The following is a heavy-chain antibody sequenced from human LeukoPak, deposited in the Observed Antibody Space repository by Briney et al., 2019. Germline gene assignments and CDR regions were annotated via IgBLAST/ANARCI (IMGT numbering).Heavy chain of an antibody. CDR2: INHSGST. D-gene: IGHD3-22*01. J-gene: IGHJ4*02. V-gene: IGHV4-34*01. CDR3: ARGRSGYYRPSYVDY. CDR1: GGSFSGYY. Sequence: SETLSPTCAVYGGSFSGYYWSWIRQPPGKGLEWIGEINHSGSTNYNPSLKRRVTISIDTSKNQFSLKLSSVTAADTAVYYCARGRSGYYRPSYVDYWGQGTLVTVSS.